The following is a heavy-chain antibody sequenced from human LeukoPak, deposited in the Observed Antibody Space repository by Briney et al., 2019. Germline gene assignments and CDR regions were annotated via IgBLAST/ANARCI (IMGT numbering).Heavy chain of an antibody. D-gene: IGHD6-13*01. CDR1: GFTFSSYA. CDR2: ISGSGGST. Sequence: GGSLRLSCAASGFTFSSYAMSWVRQAPGKGLEWVSAISGSGGSTYYADSVKGRFTISRDNSKNTLYLQMNSLRAEDTAVYYCARPMYSSSWYTFDYWGQGTLVTVSS. CDR3: ARPMYSSSWYTFDY. V-gene: IGHV3-23*01. J-gene: IGHJ4*02.